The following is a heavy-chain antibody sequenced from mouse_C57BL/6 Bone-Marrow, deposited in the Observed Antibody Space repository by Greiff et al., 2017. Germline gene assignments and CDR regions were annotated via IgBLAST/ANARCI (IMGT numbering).Heavy chain of an antibody. CDR2: ISNLAYSI. Sequence: EVMLVESGGGLVQPGGSLKLSCAASGFTFSDYGMAWVRQAPRKGPEGVAFISNLAYSIYYADNVTGRFTISRENAKNTLYLEMRSLRSEDTAMYYFASFDYSLYAMDYLGQGTSVTVSS. CDR1: GFTFSDYG. CDR3: ASFDYSLYAMDY. D-gene: IGHD2-4*01. J-gene: IGHJ4*01. V-gene: IGHV5-15*01.